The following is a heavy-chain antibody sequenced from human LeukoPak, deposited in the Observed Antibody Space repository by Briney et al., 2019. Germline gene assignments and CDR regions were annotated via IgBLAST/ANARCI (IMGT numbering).Heavy chain of an antibody. D-gene: IGHD2-2*01. CDR2: IRGSSTTI. CDR3: ARDARSHCGTDACYGPYFDY. Sequence: GGSLRLSCAASGFSFSTSSMSWVRQTPGKGLEWISYIRGSSTTIYYADSVKGRSTISRDNARHSLYLQMTDLRAEDTGVYFCARDARSHCGTDACYGPYFDYWGEGSLVTASS. V-gene: IGHV3-48*01. J-gene: IGHJ4*02. CDR1: GFSFSTSS.